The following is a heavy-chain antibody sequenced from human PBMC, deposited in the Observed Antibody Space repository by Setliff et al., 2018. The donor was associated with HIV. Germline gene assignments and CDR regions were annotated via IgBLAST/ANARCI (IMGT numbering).Heavy chain of an antibody. CDR1: GFTFSSYW. V-gene: IGHV3-7*01. CDR3: ARASSGPKGYYFDY. D-gene: IGHD6-19*01. J-gene: IGHJ4*02. Sequence: GESLRLSCAASGFTFSSYWMSWVRQAPGKGLEWVANIKQDGSEKYYVDSVKGRFTISRDNAKNSLYLQMNSLRAEDTAVYYCARASSGPKGYYFDYWGQGTRGTVSS. CDR2: IKQDGSEK.